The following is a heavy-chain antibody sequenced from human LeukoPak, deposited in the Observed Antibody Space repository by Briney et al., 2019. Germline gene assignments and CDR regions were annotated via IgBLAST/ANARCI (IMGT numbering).Heavy chain of an antibody. CDR3: ARSSGYLDY. D-gene: IGHD3-3*01. Sequence: GGSLRLSCAASGFTFSSYAMSWVRQAPGKGLEWVSVIYSGGSTYYADSVKGRFTISRDNSKNTLYLQMNSLRAEDTAVYYCARSSGYLDYWGQGTLVTVSS. CDR1: GFTFSSYA. V-gene: IGHV3-66*02. CDR2: IYSGGST. J-gene: IGHJ4*02.